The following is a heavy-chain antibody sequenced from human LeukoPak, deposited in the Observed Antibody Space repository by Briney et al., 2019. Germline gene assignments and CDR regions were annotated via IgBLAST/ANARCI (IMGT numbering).Heavy chain of an antibody. CDR2: IYYSGST. D-gene: IGHD3-10*01. J-gene: IGHJ3*02. V-gene: IGHV4-59*01. CDR3: ARFHYGSGSYYKGKDAFDI. CDR1: GGSISSYY. Sequence: SETLSLTCTVSGGSISSYYWSWIRQPPGKGLEWIGYIYYSGSTNYNPSLKSRVTISVDTSKNQFSLKLSSVTAADTAVYYCARFHYGSGSYYKGKDAFDIWGQGTMVTVSP.